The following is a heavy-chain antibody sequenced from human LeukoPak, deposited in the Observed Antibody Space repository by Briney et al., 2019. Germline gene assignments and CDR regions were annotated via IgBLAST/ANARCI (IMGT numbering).Heavy chain of an antibody. CDR2: ISSSSSYI. D-gene: IGHD1-26*01. J-gene: IGHJ4*02. V-gene: IGHV3-21*01. Sequence: GGSLRLSCAASGFTFSSYAMSWVRQAPGKGLEWVSSISSSSSYIYYADSVKGRFTISRDNAKNSLYLQMNGLRAEDTAVYYCATPRGGATTPRFDYWGQGTLVTVSS. CDR1: GFTFSSYA. CDR3: ATPRGGATTPRFDY.